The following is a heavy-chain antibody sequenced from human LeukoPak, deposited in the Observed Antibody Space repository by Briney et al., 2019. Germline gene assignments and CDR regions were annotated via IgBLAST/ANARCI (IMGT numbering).Heavy chain of an antibody. CDR2: ISSSSGSTI. CDR3: ARRYRITASDY. CDR1: GFTFSDYY. J-gene: IGHJ4*02. D-gene: IGHD3-10*01. V-gene: IGHV3-11*04. Sequence: GGSLRLSCAASGFTFSDYYMSWIRQAPGKGLEWVSYISSSSGSTIYYADSVKGRFTISRDNAKNSLYLQMNSLRAEDTAVYYCARRYRITASDYWGQGTLVTVSS.